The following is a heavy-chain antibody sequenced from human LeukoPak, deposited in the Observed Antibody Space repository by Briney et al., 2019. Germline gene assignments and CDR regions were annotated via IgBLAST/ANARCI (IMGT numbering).Heavy chain of an antibody. CDR3: AREGYCSGGSCYPWFDP. Sequence: ASVKVSCKASRYTFTGYYMHWVRQAPGQGLEWMGWINPNSGGTNYAQKFQGRVTMTRDTSISTAYMELSRLRSDDTAVYYCAREGYCSGGSCYPWFDPWGQGTLVTVSS. D-gene: IGHD2-15*01. CDR1: RYTFTGYY. J-gene: IGHJ5*02. V-gene: IGHV1-2*02. CDR2: INPNSGGT.